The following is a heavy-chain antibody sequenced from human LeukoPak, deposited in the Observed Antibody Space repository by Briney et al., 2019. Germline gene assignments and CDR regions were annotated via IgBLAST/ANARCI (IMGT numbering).Heavy chain of an antibody. V-gene: IGHV3-72*01. CDR2: IRKKPNSYTT. CDR3: ARVSAITGATDALDF. D-gene: IGHD1-20*01. J-gene: IGHJ6*02. CDR1: GFTFSDHF. Sequence: SGGSLRLSCAASGFTFSDHFMDWVRQAPGKGLEWVGRIRKKPNSYTTEYAASVKGRFTFSRDDSKNSLYLQMNSLEAEDTGVYYCARVSAITGATDALDFWGQGTTVTVSS.